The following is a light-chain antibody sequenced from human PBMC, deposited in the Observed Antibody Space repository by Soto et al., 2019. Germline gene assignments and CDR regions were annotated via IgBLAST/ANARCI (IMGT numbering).Light chain of an antibody. V-gene: IGKV3D-15*01. CDR1: QSVSSSY. CDR3: QQYNDWPT. Sequence: EIVMTQSPATLSVSPGGRATLSCRASQSVSSSYLAWYQQKPGQAPRLLIYGASSRATGIPARFSGSGSGTEFTLTINSLQSEDFAVYYCQQYNDWPTFGQGTKVDIK. J-gene: IGKJ1*01. CDR2: GAS.